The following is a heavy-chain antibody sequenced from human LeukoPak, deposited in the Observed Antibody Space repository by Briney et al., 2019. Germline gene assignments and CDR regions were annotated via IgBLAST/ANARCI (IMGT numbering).Heavy chain of an antibody. CDR2: ISYSGNT. V-gene: IGHV4-59*12. Sequence: PSETLSLTCTVSGGSISNYYWTWIRQPPGKGLEWIGFISYSGNTNYNPSLKSRVTISLDTSKNQFSLKLSSVTAADTAVYYCARVGYTYGDPGYYYYYMDVWGKGTTVTISS. CDR1: GGSISNYY. J-gene: IGHJ6*03. D-gene: IGHD5-18*01. CDR3: ARVGYTYGDPGYYYYYMDV.